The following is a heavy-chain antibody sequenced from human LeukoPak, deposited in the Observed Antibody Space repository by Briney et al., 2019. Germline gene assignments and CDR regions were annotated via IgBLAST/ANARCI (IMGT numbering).Heavy chain of an antibody. D-gene: IGHD3-3*01. V-gene: IGHV3-30*03. Sequence: PGGSLRLSCAASGFTFSSYGMHWVRQAPGKGLEWVAVISYDGSNKYYADSVKGRFTISRDNSKNTLYLQMNSLRAEDTAVYYCARHFGVITKGVYYYYYGMDVWGQGTTVTVSS. J-gene: IGHJ6*02. CDR3: ARHFGVITKGVYYYYYGMDV. CDR1: GFTFSSYG. CDR2: ISYDGSNK.